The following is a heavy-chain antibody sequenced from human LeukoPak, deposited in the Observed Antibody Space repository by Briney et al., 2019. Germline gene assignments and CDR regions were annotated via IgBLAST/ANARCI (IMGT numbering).Heavy chain of an antibody. CDR3: AKDGGGSLEWLPPMDV. CDR1: GFTFSSHA. J-gene: IGHJ6*02. V-gene: IGHV3-23*01. D-gene: IGHD3-3*01. CDR2: ITGSGAST. Sequence: GGSLRLSCAASGFTFSSHAMGWVRQAPGKGLEWVSSITGSGASTYYGDSVKGRFTISRDNYKNTLYLQMNRLRAEDTAVYYCAKDGGGSLEWLPPMDVWGQGTMVTVSS.